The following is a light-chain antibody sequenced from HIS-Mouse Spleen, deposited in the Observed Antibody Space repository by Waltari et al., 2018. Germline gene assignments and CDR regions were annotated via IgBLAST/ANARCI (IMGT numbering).Light chain of an antibody. V-gene: IGKV1-8*01. Sequence: AIRMTQSPSSLSASTGDRVTITCRASQGLSSYLDWYQQKPGQAPKLLIYAASTLQSGVPSRFSGSGSGTDFTLTISCLQSEDFATYYCQQYYSYPWTFGQGTKVEIK. CDR2: AAS. CDR1: QGLSSY. J-gene: IGKJ1*01. CDR3: QQYYSYPWT.